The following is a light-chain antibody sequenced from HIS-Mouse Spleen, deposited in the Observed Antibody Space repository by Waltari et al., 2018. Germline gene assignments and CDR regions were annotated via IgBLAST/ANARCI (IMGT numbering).Light chain of an antibody. CDR3: QSADSSGTYV. V-gene: IGLV3-25*03. Sequence: SYELTQPPSVSVSPGQTARITCSGDALPKQYAYWYQQKPGQAPVLVIYKASERPSGIPERFSCSSSETTVTLTISGVQAEDEADYYCQSADSSGTYVFGTGTKVTVL. J-gene: IGLJ1*01. CDR2: KAS. CDR1: ALPKQY.